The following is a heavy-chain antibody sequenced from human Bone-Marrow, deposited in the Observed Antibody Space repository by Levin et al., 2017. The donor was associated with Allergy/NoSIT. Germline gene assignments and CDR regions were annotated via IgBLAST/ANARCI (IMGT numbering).Heavy chain of an antibody. CDR1: GFTFSHSY. CDR2: ISSSGNSK. Sequence: GGSLRLSCAASGFTFSHSYMSWIRQAPGKGLEWVCDISSSGNSKQYAASVEGRFAVSRDNPENSLYLQMNSLRVDDTAVYFCARGRIYYGDGQHPLGVGPTFESWGRGNLVIVSS. V-gene: IGHV3-11*01. CDR3: ARGRIYYGDGQHPLGVGPTFES. D-gene: IGHD3-10*01. J-gene: IGHJ4*02.